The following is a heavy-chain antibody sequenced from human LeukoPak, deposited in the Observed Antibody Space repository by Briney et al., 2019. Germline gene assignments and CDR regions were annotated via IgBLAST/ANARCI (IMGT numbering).Heavy chain of an antibody. D-gene: IGHD3-10*01. V-gene: IGHV3-7*01. Sequence: GGSLRLSCAASGFTVSSNYMSWVRQAPGKGLEWVANIKLDVSETYYVDSVRGRFTISRDNTKNSLYLQMDSLRAEDTAVYYCARKGNAFDFWGQGTMVTVSS. CDR1: GFTVSSNY. J-gene: IGHJ3*01. CDR3: ARKGNAFDF. CDR2: IKLDVSET.